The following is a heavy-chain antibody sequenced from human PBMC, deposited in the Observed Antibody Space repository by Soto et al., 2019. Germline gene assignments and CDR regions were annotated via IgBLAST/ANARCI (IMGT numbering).Heavy chain of an antibody. D-gene: IGHD3-22*01. Sequence: SETLSLTCAVYGGSGGSFSGYYWSWIRQPPGKGLEWIGYIYYSGSTNYNPSLKSRVTISVDTSKNQFSLKLSSVTAADTAVYYCAREDPTYYYDSSGYYFGPPGAFDIWGQGTMVTVSS. V-gene: IGHV4-59*02. CDR2: IYYSGST. CDR1: GGSGGSFSGYY. CDR3: AREDPTYYYDSSGYYFGPPGAFDI. J-gene: IGHJ3*02.